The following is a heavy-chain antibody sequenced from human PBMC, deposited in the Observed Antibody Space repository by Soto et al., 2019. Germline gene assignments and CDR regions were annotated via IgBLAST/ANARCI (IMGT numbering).Heavy chain of an antibody. D-gene: IGHD6-19*01. Sequence: SETLSLTCTFSGGTISSYYWSWIRQPPGKGLEWIGYIYYSGSTNYNPSLKSRVTMTRDTSISTAYMELSRLRSDDTAVYYCARDAGGIAVAPRYFDYWGQGTLVTVSS. V-gene: IGHV4-59*01. CDR1: GGTISSYY. CDR2: IYYSGST. CDR3: ARDAGGIAVAPRYFDY. J-gene: IGHJ4*02.